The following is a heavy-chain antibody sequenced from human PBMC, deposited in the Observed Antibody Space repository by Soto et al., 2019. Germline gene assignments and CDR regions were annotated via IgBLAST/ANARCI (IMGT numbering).Heavy chain of an antibody. CDR1: GFSFSNYA. J-gene: IGHJ4*02. CDR2: IYSGGST. Sequence: PGGSLRLSCAASGFSFSNYAMTWVRQAPGKGLEWVSVIYSGGSTYYADSVKGRFTISRDNSKNTLYLQMNSLRAEDTAVYYCARERRRSYYFDYWGQGTLVTV. CDR3: ARERRRSYYFDY. V-gene: IGHV3-53*01.